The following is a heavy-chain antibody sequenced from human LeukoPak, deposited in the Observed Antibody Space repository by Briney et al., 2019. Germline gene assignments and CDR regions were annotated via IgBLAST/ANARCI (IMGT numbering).Heavy chain of an antibody. CDR3: ARGVITFGGVIDLDKNWFDP. J-gene: IGHJ5*02. Sequence: GASVKVSCKTSGYTFIDYYVHWVRQAPGQGLEWMGWINPNSGGTNYAQKFQGRVTMTRDTSISTAYMELSRLRSDDTAVYYCARGVITFGGVIDLDKNWFDPWGQGTLVTVSS. V-gene: IGHV1-2*02. CDR1: GYTFIDYY. CDR2: INPNSGGT. D-gene: IGHD3-16*02.